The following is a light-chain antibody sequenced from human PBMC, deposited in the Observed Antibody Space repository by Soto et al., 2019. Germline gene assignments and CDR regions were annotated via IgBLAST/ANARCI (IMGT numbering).Light chain of an antibody. CDR3: QQYNSWPRT. CDR2: GSS. Sequence: EIVMTQSPATLSVSPGERATLSCRASHSISDTLAWYQQKPGQAPRLLIFGSSTTAPAIPARVSASGSETEFTLTTTTLQSEDFEVYYGQQYNSWPRTFGQGTKVEFK. J-gene: IGKJ1*01. CDR1: HSISDT. V-gene: IGKV3-15*01.